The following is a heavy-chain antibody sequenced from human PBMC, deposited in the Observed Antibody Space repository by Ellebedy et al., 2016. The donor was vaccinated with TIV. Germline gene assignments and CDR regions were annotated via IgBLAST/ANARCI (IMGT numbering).Heavy chain of an antibody. CDR3: ARGSMTEALDP. V-gene: IGHV4-4*07. J-gene: IGHJ5*02. CDR1: GGSISPYF. CDR2: IYPSGGS. D-gene: IGHD2-8*01. Sequence: SETLSLTXTVSGGSISPYFWNWIRQPAAQGLEWIGRIYPSGGSNYNPSLMSRITMSVDTSRNQFSLKVTSVTAADTAVYYCARGSMTEALDPWGQGTLVTVSS.